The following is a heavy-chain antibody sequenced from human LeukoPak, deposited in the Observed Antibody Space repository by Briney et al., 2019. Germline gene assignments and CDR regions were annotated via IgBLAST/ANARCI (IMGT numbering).Heavy chain of an antibody. D-gene: IGHD3-22*01. V-gene: IGHV1-18*01. CDR2: ISAYNGNT. CDR1: GYTFTSYG. J-gene: IGHJ5*02. Sequence: ASVKVSCKASGYTFTSYGISWVRQAPGQGLEWMGWISAYNGNTNYAQKLQGRVTMTTDTSTGTAYMELRSLRSDDTAVYYCAREGNYYDSSGNRYNWFDPWGQGTLVTVSS. CDR3: AREGNYYDSSGNRYNWFDP.